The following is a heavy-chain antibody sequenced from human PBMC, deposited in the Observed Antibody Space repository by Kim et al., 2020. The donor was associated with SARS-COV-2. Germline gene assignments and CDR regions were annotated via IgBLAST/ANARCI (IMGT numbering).Heavy chain of an antibody. Sequence: GGSLRLSCAASGFTFSDYTMHWIRQAPGKGLEWVSYISISGSTIFYAGSVEGRFTVSKDNAKNSLYLQMSSLRAEDTAVSYCVRGRYGDYFYGLDVWGQGTTVTVPS. D-gene: IGHD5-18*01. CDR1: GFTFSDYT. CDR3: VRGRYGDYFYGLDV. J-gene: IGHJ6*02. V-gene: IGHV3-11*01. CDR2: ISISGSTI.